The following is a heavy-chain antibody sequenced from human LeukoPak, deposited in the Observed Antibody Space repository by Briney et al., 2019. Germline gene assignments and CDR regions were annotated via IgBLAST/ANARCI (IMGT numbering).Heavy chain of an antibody. CDR1: GFTFSSYG. J-gene: IGHJ4*02. Sequence: PGGSLRLSCAASGFTFSSYGMHWVRQAPGKGLEWVAVISYDGSNKYYADSVKGRFTISRDNAKNSLYLQMNSLRAEDTAVYYCAQLPGYWGQGTLVTVSS. CDR2: ISYDGSNK. V-gene: IGHV3-30*18. CDR3: AQLPGY.